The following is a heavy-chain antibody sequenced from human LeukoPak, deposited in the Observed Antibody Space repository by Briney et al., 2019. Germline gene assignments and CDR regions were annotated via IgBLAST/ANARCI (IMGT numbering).Heavy chain of an antibody. CDR3: AKEGYSRGYYSYYYMDV. J-gene: IGHJ6*03. V-gene: IGHV3-30*04. CDR1: GFTFSLFA. D-gene: IGHD6-13*01. Sequence: GGSLRLSCAASGFTFSLFAMHWVRQSPGKGLEWAAAISYDGKDKFYADSVQGRFTFSRDNSKNTLYVQMNSLIAEDTAVYYCAKEGYSRGYYSYYYMDVWGKGTTVTVSS. CDR2: ISYDGKDK.